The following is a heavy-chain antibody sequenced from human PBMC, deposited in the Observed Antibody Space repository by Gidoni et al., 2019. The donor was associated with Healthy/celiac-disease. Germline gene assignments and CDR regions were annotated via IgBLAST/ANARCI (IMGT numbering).Heavy chain of an antibody. CDR1: GGSISRYY. J-gene: IGHJ5*02. Sequence: QVQLQESGPGLVKPSETLSLPCTVSGGSISRYYWSWIRQPPGKGLEWIGYIYYRGSTNYNPSLKSRVTRSVDTSKNQFSLKLSSVTAADTAVYYCARVRGYCSGGSCLNWFDPWGQGTLVTVSS. V-gene: IGHV4-59*01. CDR2: IYYRGST. CDR3: ARVRGYCSGGSCLNWFDP. D-gene: IGHD2-15*01.